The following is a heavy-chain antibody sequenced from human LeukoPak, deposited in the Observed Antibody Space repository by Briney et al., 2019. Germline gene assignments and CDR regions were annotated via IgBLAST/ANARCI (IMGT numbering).Heavy chain of an antibody. CDR1: GGSISSSSYY. V-gene: IGHV4-39*01. CDR2: IYYIGST. D-gene: IGHD5-18*01. CDR3: GSLDTAMAVSGMDL. Sequence: SETLSLTCTVSGGSISSSSYYWGWIRQPPGKGLECIGIIYYIGSTYYNPPLKRRVTISVTTSRNQFSLKLRCGTAADTALYYCGSLDTAMAVSGMDLWGQGNRVRVSS. J-gene: IGHJ6*02.